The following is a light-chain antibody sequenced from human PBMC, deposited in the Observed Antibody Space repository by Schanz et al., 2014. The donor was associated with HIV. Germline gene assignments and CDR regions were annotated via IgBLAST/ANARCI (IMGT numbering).Light chain of an antibody. Sequence: QSALTQPRSVSGSPGQSVAISCTGTRSDVGGYDHVSWYQQHPGKAPKLMIYGVTKRPSGVPARFSASKSDNTASLTISGLQPEDEADYYCISYTSDTVLFGGGTKLTVL. CDR3: ISYTSDTVL. CDR1: RSDVGGYDH. CDR2: GVT. V-gene: IGLV2-11*01. J-gene: IGLJ2*01.